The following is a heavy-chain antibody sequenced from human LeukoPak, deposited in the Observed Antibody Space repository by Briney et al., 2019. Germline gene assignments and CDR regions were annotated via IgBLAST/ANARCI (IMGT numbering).Heavy chain of an antibody. V-gene: IGHV3-21*01. CDR1: GFSLSSYR. CDR3: ARGYSAGGYYFDF. CDR2: ISFNSGYT. D-gene: IGHD5-18*01. Sequence: PGGSLRLSCAASGFSLSSYRMNWVRQAPGKGLGLVSFISFNSGYTNNADSVSGRFTTTRNNAANSLYLQMNSLTTEATAVYYCARGYSAGGYYFDFWGQGTLVTVSS. J-gene: IGHJ4*02.